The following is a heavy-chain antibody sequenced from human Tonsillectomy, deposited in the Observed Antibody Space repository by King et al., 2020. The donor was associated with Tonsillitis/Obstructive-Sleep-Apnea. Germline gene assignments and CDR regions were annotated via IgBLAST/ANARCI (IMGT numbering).Heavy chain of an antibody. CDR1: GLTVSSNY. CDR3: ASGTGYSSGWYSEFY. V-gene: IGHV3-66*01. D-gene: IGHD6-19*01. J-gene: IGHJ4*02. Sequence: VQLVESGGGLVQPGGSLRLSCAASGLTVSSNYMSWVRQAQGKGLEWVSVIYSGGSTYYADSVKGRFTISRDNSKNTLYLQMNSLRAEDTAVYYCASGTGYSSGWYSEFYWGQGTLVTVSS. CDR2: IYSGGST.